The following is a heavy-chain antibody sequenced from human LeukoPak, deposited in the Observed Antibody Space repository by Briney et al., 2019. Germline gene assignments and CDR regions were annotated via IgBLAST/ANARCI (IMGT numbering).Heavy chain of an antibody. CDR1: GDSMNTYY. CDR3: ARQLGYCSSTACFEVYFDY. J-gene: IGHJ4*02. Sequence: SETLSLTCTVSGDSMNTYYWSWIRQPPGKGLEWIGYIYYSGSTNYNPSLRSRVTISIDTSRNQFSLNVRSVTAADTAVYYCARQLGYCSSTACFEVYFDYWGQGTLVTVSS. D-gene: IGHD2-2*01. CDR2: IYYSGST. V-gene: IGHV4-59*01.